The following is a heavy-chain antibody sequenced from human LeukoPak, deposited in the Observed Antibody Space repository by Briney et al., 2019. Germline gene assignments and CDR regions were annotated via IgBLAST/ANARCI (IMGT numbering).Heavy chain of an antibody. CDR3: ARQASSWYEDY. D-gene: IGHD6-13*01. CDR1: GGSISSSSYY. Sequence: PSETLSLTCTVSGGSISSSSYYWGWLRQPPGKGLEWIGSIYYSGSTYYNPSLKSRVTISVDTSKNQFSLKLSSVTAADTAVYYCARQASSWYEDYWGQGTLVTVSS. CDR2: IYYSGST. J-gene: IGHJ4*02. V-gene: IGHV4-39*01.